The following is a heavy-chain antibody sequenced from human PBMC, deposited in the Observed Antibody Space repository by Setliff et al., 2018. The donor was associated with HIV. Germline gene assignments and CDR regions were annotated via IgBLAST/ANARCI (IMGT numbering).Heavy chain of an antibody. V-gene: IGHV1-69*06. D-gene: IGHD2-2*01. CDR2: VIPSFATA. J-gene: IGHJ6*03. CDR3: ARGQYQLLRYYYMDV. Sequence: VASVKVSCKASGGTFKNLAISWVRQAPGQGLEWMGGVIPSFATANYAQKFQGRVTITADKSTSTAYMVLSSLRSEDTAVYYCARGQYQLLRYYYMDVWGKGTTVTVLL. CDR1: GGTFKNLA.